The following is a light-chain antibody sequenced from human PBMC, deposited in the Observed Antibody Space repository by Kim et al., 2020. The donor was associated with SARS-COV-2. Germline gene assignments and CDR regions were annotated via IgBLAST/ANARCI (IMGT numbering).Light chain of an antibody. CDR2: DSN. V-gene: IGLV1-44*01. J-gene: IGLJ1*01. CDR1: SSNIGINV. Sequence: ELTQPPSASGTPGQRVTISCSGSSSNIGINVVNWYQQLPGTAPKLLIYDSNQRPSGVPDRFSGSKSGTSASLAISGLQSEDEADYFCATWDDSLTRFVLGTGTKVTVL. CDR3: ATWDDSLTRFV.